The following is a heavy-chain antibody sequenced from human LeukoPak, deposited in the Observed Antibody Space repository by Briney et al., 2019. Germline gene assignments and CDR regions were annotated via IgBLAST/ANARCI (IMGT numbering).Heavy chain of an antibody. CDR2: INPSGGST. CDR3: ASSIRD. Sequence: ASVKVSCKASGYTFTSYYMHGVRQAAGQGLEGMGIINPSGGSTSYAQKFQAKVTLTRHMSTSTVYMELRSLRSEDPAVYYCASSIRDWGQGTLVTVSS. V-gene: IGHV1-46*01. J-gene: IGHJ4*02. CDR1: GYTFTSYY. D-gene: IGHD3-3*02.